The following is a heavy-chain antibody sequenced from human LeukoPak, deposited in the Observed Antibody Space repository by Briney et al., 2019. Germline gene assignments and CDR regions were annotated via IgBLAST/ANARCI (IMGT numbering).Heavy chain of an antibody. CDR3: ARVALWFGAATRDYYYGMDV. V-gene: IGHV1-69*13. D-gene: IGHD3-10*01. Sequence: GASVKVSCKASGGTFSSYAISWVRQAPGQGLEWIGGIIPIFGTANYAQKFQGRVTITAHESTSTAYMELSSLRSEDTAVYYCARVALWFGAATRDYYYGMDVWGQGTTVTVSS. J-gene: IGHJ6*02. CDR1: GGTFSSYA. CDR2: IIPIFGTA.